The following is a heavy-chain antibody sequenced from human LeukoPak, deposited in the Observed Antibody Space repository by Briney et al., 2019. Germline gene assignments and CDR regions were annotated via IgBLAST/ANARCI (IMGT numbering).Heavy chain of an antibody. D-gene: IGHD1-14*01. CDR2: ISYDGSNK. J-gene: IGHJ4*02. V-gene: IGHV3-30*14. CDR1: GFTFSSYA. Sequence: GGSLRLSCAASGFTFSSYAMHWVRQAPGKGLEWVAVISYDGSNKYYADSVKGRFTISRDNSKNTLYLEMNSLSPDDTAVYYCARGVEPLAANTLAYWGQGTLVTVSS. CDR3: ARGVEPLAANTLAY.